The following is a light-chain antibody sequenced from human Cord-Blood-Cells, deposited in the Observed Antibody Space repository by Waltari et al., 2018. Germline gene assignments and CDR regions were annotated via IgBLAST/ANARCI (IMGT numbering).Light chain of an antibody. V-gene: IGKV1-5*03. J-gene: IGKJ1*01. CDR2: KAS. CDR3: QQYNSSS. Sequence: DIQMTQSPFTLSASVGDRVTITCRACQSISSWLAWYQQKPGKAPKLLIYKASSLESGVPSRFSGSGSGTEFTLTISSLQPDDFATYYCQQYNSSSFGQGTKVEIK. CDR1: QSISSW.